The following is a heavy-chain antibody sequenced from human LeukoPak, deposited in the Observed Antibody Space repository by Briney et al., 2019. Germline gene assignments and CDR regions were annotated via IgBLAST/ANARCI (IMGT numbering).Heavy chain of an antibody. D-gene: IGHD3-16*01. CDR3: ARGGYYFDY. Sequence: SETLSLTCTVSGGSMRSYYWSWIRQPPGKGLEWIGYVYYSGSTNYNPSLKSRVTISVDTSKNQFSLNLSSVTVADTAVYYCARGGYYFDYWARDPWSPSPQ. V-gene: IGHV4-59*08. CDR2: VYYSGST. CDR1: GGSMRSYY. J-gene: IGHJ4*02.